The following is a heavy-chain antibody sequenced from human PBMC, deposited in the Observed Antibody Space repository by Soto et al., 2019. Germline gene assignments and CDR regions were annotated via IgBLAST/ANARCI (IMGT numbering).Heavy chain of an antibody. CDR1: GFTFSSYS. V-gene: IGHV3-21*01. D-gene: IGHD5-18*01. J-gene: IGHJ5*02. CDR2: ISSSSSYI. Sequence: GGSLRLSCAASGFTFSSYSMNWVRHAPGKGLEWVSSISSSSSYIYYADSVKGRFTISRDNAKNSLYLQMNSLRAEDTAVYYCARDPGPLQPYNWFDPWGQGTLVTVSS. CDR3: ARDPGPLQPYNWFDP.